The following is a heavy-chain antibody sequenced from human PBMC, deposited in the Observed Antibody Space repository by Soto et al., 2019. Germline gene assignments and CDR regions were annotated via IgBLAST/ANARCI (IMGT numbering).Heavy chain of an antibody. J-gene: IGHJ3*02. Sequence: GASVKVSCKASGGTFSSYAISWVRPAPGQGLEWMVGIIPIFGTANYAQKFQGRVTITADESTSTAYMELSSLRSEDTAVYYCASDTYYYDSSGYLSHDAFDIWGQGTMVTVSS. V-gene: IGHV1-69*13. CDR3: ASDTYYYDSSGYLSHDAFDI. CDR1: GGTFSSYA. D-gene: IGHD3-22*01. CDR2: IIPIFGTA.